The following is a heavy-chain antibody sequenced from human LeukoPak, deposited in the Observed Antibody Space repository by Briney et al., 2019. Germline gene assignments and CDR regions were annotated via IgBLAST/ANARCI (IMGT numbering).Heavy chain of an antibody. CDR3: ARVYCGGDCYLDY. CDR2: IYNSGST. CDR1: GGSISSYY. Sequence: SETLSLTCTVSGGSISSYYWSWLRQPPGKGLEWIGYIYNSGSTNYNPSLKSRVTISLDTSKNQFSLKLSSVTAADTAVYYCARVYCGGDCYLDYWGQGTLVTVSS. V-gene: IGHV4-59*01. D-gene: IGHD2-21*02. J-gene: IGHJ4*02.